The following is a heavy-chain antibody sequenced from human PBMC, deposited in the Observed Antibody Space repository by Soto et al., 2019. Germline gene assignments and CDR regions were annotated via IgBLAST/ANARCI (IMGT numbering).Heavy chain of an antibody. CDR2: IDPSDSYT. V-gene: IGHV5-10-1*01. Sequence: GESLKISCKGSGYSFTSYWISWVRQMLGKGLEWMGRIDPSDSYTNYSPSFQGHVTISADKSISTAYLQWSSLKASETAMYYCARLPYDILTGSVWDYYYYGMDVWGQGTTVTVSS. CDR3: ARLPYDILTGSVWDYYYYGMDV. J-gene: IGHJ6*02. D-gene: IGHD3-9*01. CDR1: GYSFTSYW.